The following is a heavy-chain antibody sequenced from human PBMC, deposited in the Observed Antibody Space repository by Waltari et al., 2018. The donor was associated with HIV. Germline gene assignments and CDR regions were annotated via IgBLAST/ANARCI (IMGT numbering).Heavy chain of an antibody. CDR2: SWFECNTE. V-gene: IGHV3-33*01. Sequence: VQLVASGGGAVRPGRSLRLACAASGFSVSDFVMPWARQAAGKGREWVGFSWFECNTEFYATSVKGRFTDSRDNSKRTVDLQMNSLTVDDTAVHYCARESRPLVSDDWLDPWGQGTPVIVSS. J-gene: IGHJ5*02. CDR1: GFSVSDFV. CDR3: ARESRPLVSDDWLDP. D-gene: IGHD3-9*01.